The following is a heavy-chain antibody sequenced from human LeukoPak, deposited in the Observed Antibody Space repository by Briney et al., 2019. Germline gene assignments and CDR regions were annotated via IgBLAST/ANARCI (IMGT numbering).Heavy chain of an antibody. J-gene: IGHJ4*02. Sequence: GGSLRLSCTASGFTFDNYAMTWVRQAPGKGLEWVSHISDDGTGTYYADSVKGRFTISRDNSKNMLYLQMDSLRADDTAVYYCADFGSGSHCFDYWGQRTLVTVSS. CDR3: ADFGSGSHCFDY. CDR2: ISDDGTGT. D-gene: IGHD3-10*01. V-gene: IGHV3-23*01. CDR1: GFTFDNYA.